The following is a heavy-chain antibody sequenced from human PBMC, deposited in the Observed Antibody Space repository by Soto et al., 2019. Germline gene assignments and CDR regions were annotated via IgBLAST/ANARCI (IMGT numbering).Heavy chain of an antibody. CDR3: AKEGTSGWYYVDY. CDR2: ISGSGGSP. J-gene: IGHJ4*02. D-gene: IGHD6-19*01. V-gene: IGHV3-23*01. Sequence: GGSLRLSCAASGFTFSSYAMNWVRQAPGKGLEWVSTISGSGGSPYSADSVKGRFTISRDNSKNTLYLQMNSLRAEDTAIYYCAKEGTSGWYYVDYWGQGTLVTFSS. CDR1: GFTFSSYA.